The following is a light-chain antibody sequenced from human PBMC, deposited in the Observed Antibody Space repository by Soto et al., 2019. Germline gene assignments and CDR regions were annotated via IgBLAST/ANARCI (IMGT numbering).Light chain of an antibody. Sequence: EILLTQSPGTLSLSPGERATLTCRASQSVSSSYLAWYQQKPSQAPRLLIYGASSRATGIPSSFSGSGSGTAFTLTISRLQPEDFAVYYCQKYGSSPYTLGQGTKLEIK. CDR3: QKYGSSPYT. CDR1: QSVSSSY. J-gene: IGKJ2*01. CDR2: GAS. V-gene: IGKV3-20*01.